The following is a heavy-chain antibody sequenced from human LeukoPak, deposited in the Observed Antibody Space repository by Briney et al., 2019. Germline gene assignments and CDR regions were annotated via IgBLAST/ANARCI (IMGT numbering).Heavy chain of an antibody. J-gene: IGHJ6*03. V-gene: IGHV1-46*01. CDR2: INPSGGST. CDR1: GYTFTRYY. Sequence: ASVKVSCKASGYTFTRYYMHWVRQAPGQGLEWLGIINPSGGSTSYAQKFQGRVTMTRDMSTSTVYTELSSLRSEDTAVYYCARMKYSSSSYYYMDVWGKGTTVTVSS. CDR3: ARMKYSSSSYYYMDV. D-gene: IGHD6-6*01.